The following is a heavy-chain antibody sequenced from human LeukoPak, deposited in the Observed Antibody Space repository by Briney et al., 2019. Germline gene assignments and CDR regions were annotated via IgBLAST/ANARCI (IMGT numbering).Heavy chain of an antibody. J-gene: IGHJ3*02. CDR1: GYTFTSYD. Sequence: SVKVSCKASGYTFTSYDINWVRQATGQGLEWMGWMNPNSGGTNYAQKFQGWVTMTRDTSISTAYMELSRLRSDDTAVYYCARDPITYYYDSSGYPNAFDIWGQGTMVTVSS. CDR2: MNPNSGGT. D-gene: IGHD3-22*01. V-gene: IGHV1-2*04. CDR3: ARDPITYYYDSSGYPNAFDI.